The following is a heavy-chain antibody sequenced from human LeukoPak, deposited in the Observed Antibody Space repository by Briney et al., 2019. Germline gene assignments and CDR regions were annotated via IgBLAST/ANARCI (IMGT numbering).Heavy chain of an antibody. CDR1: GGSFSGYY. Sequence: SETLSLTCAVYGGSFSGYYWSWIRKPPGKGLEWIGEINHSGSTNYNPSLKSRVTISLDTSKNQFSLKMNSMTAADTAVYYCARERAAGNPSHLDYWGQGSLVTVSS. J-gene: IGHJ4*02. D-gene: IGHD6-13*01. V-gene: IGHV4-34*01. CDR2: INHSGST. CDR3: ARERAAGNPSHLDY.